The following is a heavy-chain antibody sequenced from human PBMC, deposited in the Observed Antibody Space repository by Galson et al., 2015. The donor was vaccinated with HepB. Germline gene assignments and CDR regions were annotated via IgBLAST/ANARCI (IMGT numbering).Heavy chain of an antibody. Sequence: SCKASGGTFTSYGISWVRQAPGQGLEWMGGIVPIFRTTTYAQKFQGRVTITADEPTRTAYMELTSLRSEDTAVFYCARDPIVVVPAAYSYGLDVWGQGTSVVVSS. D-gene: IGHD2-2*01. CDR3: ARDPIVVVPAAYSYGLDV. V-gene: IGHV1-69*01. CDR2: IVPIFRTT. J-gene: IGHJ6*02. CDR1: GGTFTSYG.